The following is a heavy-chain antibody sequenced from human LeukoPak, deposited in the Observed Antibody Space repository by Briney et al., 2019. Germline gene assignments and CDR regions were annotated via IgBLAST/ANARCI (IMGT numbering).Heavy chain of an antibody. CDR1: GDSTSNFY. Sequence: SSETLTLTCTVSGDSTSNFYWNWIRQSPGKGLEWIGNIHYSGSSVYNPSLKSRGTISIDTSRRQFFLKLNSVTAADTAVYFCALAPNSNWFDFWGPGTLVTVSS. CDR3: ALAPNSNWFDF. J-gene: IGHJ5*01. D-gene: IGHD2-8*01. V-gene: IGHV4-59*03. CDR2: IHYSGSS.